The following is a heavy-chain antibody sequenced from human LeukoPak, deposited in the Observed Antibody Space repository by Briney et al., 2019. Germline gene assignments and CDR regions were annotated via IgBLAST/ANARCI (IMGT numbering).Heavy chain of an antibody. Sequence: KPGVSLRLSCAASGFTFSDYYMSWIRQAPGKGLEWVSYISSSSSYTNYADSVKGRFTISRDNAKNSLYLQMNSLRAEDTAFYYCAKDGRPDTYGIFDLWGHGTLVTLSS. CDR2: ISSSSSYT. D-gene: IGHD1-1*01. CDR1: GFTFSDYY. V-gene: IGHV3-11*05. CDR3: AKDGRPDTYGIFDL. J-gene: IGHJ4*01.